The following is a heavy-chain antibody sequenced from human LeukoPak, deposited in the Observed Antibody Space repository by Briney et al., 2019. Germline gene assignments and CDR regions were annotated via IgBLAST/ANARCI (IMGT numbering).Heavy chain of an antibody. D-gene: IGHD4-23*01. Sequence: PSETLSLTCAVYGGSFSGYYWSWIRQPPGKGLEWIGEINHSGSTNYNPSLKSRVTISVDTSKNQFSLKLSSVTAADTAVYYCARGDDYGGNYVDYWGQGTLVTVSS. CDR1: GGSFSGYY. V-gene: IGHV4-34*01. CDR2: INHSGST. CDR3: ARGDDYGGNYVDY. J-gene: IGHJ4*02.